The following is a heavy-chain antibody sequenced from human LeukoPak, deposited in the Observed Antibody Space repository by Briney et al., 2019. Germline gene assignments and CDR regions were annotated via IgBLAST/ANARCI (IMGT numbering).Heavy chain of an antibody. CDR2: ISAYNGNT. Sequence: ASVKVSCKASRYTFTSYGIIWVRQAPGQRLEWIGWISAYNGNTNYAQKLQGRVTMTTDTSTSTAYMELRSLRSDDTAVYYCARDGRAFWEGCNYWGQGTLVTVSS. J-gene: IGHJ4*02. CDR1: RYTFTSYG. CDR3: ARDGRAFWEGCNY. V-gene: IGHV1-18*01. D-gene: IGHD3-3*01.